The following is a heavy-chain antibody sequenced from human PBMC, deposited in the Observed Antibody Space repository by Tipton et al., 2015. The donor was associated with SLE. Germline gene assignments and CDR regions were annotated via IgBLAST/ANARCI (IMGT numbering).Heavy chain of an antibody. J-gene: IGHJ4*02. Sequence: TLSLTCTVSGGSISSHYWCWIRQPPGKGLEWIGYIYYSGSTNYNPSLKSRVTISVDTSKNQFSLKLSSVTAADTAVYYCARGRADGYNLDYWGQGTLVTVSS. CDR3: ARGRADGYNLDY. CDR2: IYYSGST. D-gene: IGHD5-24*01. V-gene: IGHV4-59*11. CDR1: GGSISSHY.